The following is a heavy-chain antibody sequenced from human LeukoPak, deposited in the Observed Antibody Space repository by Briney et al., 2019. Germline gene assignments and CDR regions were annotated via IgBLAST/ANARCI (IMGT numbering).Heavy chain of an antibody. D-gene: IGHD5-12*01. J-gene: IGHJ6*02. CDR1: GFTFSSYS. CDR2: ISSSSSTI. V-gene: IGHV3-48*02. CDR3: ARESGYDFGYYGMDV. Sequence: GGSLRLSCAASGFTFSSYSMNWVRQAPGKGLEWVSNISSSSSTIYYADSVKGRFTISRDNAKNSLYLQMNSLRDEDTAVYYCARESGYDFGYYGMDVWGQGTTVTVSS.